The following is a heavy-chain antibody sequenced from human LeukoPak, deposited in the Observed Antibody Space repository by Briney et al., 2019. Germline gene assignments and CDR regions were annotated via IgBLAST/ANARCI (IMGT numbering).Heavy chain of an antibody. D-gene: IGHD3-10*01. CDR1: GFTFNNFG. Sequence: GGSLRLSCTASGFTFNNFGMSWVRQAPGKGLEWVSTISNSATRTYYADSVKGRFTISRDNSRDTLYVLMNSLRAEDTAVYYCAKSNGYGLIDIWGQGTMVTVSS. CDR2: ISNSATRT. J-gene: IGHJ3*02. CDR3: AKSNGYGLIDI. V-gene: IGHV3-23*01.